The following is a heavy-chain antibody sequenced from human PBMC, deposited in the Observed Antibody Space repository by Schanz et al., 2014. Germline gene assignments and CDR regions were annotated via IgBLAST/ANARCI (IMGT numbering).Heavy chain of an antibody. V-gene: IGHV3-7*01. CDR3: ARDLSSLIQGDV. CDR2: IKQDESER. Sequence: EMQLLESGGGLAQPGGSLRLSCAASGFSFSNYWMSWVRQAPGKGLEWVANIKQDESERSYVDSVKGRFTISRDNAKNSLYLQMHSLRAEDTAVYFCARDLSSLIQGDVWGKGTTVTVSS. D-gene: IGHD2-2*01. CDR1: GFSFSNYW. J-gene: IGHJ6*04.